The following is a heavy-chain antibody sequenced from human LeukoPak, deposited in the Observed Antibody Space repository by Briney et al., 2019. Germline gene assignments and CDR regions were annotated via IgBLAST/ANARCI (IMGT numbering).Heavy chain of an antibody. CDR2: IIPIFGTA. CDR1: GGTFSSYA. CDR3: ARDGYSGSYEDWFDP. Sequence: SVKVSCKASGGTFSSYAISWVRQAPGQGLERMGGIIPIFGTANYAQKFQGRVTITADESTSTAYMELSSLRSEDTAVYYCARDGYSGSYEDWFDPWGQGTLVTVSS. J-gene: IGHJ5*02. D-gene: IGHD1-26*01. V-gene: IGHV1-69*01.